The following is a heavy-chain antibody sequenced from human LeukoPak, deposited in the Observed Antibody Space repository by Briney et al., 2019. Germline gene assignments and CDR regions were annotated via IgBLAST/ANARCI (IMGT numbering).Heavy chain of an antibody. J-gene: IGHJ6*02. D-gene: IGHD3-10*01. V-gene: IGHV1-69*13. CDR3: ARDRAMVLGQYYYGMDV. CDR1: GGTFSSYA. CDR2: IIPIFGTA. Sequence: SVKVSCKASGGTFSSYAISWVRQAPGQGLEWMGGIIPIFGTANYAQKFQGRVTITADESTSTAYMELSSLRSEDTAVYYCARDRAMVLGQYYYGMDVWGQGTTVTVSS.